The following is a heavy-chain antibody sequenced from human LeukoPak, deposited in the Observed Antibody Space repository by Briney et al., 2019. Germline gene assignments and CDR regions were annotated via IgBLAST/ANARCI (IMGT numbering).Heavy chain of an antibody. CDR3: ARDGPYYDILTGYFYYYYYYMDV. Sequence: ASVKVSCKASGYTFTSYYMHWVRQAPGQGLEWMGWISAYNGNTNYAQKLQGRVTMTTDTSTSTAYMELRSLRSDDTAVYYCARDGPYYDILTGYFYYYYYYMDVWGKGTTVTISS. J-gene: IGHJ6*03. CDR2: ISAYNGNT. D-gene: IGHD3-9*01. V-gene: IGHV1-18*04. CDR1: GYTFTSYY.